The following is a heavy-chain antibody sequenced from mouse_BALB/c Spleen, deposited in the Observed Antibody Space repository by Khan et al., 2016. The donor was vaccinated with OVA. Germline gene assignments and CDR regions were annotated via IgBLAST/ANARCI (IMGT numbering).Heavy chain of an antibody. CDR2: INTYTGDP. D-gene: IGHD1-1*01. Sequence: QIQLVQSGPELKKPGETVKISCKASGYSFTNYGMNWVKQAPGKGLKWMGWINTYTGDPSYADDFTGRFAFSLETSASTAYLQINNLKNDDTATYFCARMALRYALDYWGQGNSVTGSS. J-gene: IGHJ4*01. V-gene: IGHV9-3-1*01. CDR1: GYSFTNYG. CDR3: ARMALRYALDY.